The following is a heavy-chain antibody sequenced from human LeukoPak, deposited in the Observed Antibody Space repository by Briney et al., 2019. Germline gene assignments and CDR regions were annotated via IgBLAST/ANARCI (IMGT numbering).Heavy chain of an antibody. V-gene: IGHV4-61*02. CDR2: IYTSGST. CDR1: GGSISSGSYY. J-gene: IGHJ5*02. Sequence: SETLSLTCTVFGGSISSGSYYWSWIRQPAGKGLEWIGRIYTSGSTNYNPSLKSRVTISVDTSKSQFSLKLSSVTAADTAVYYCARSLDSYNFWSGFQFDPWGQGTLVTVSS. D-gene: IGHD3-3*01. CDR3: ARSLDSYNFWSGFQFDP.